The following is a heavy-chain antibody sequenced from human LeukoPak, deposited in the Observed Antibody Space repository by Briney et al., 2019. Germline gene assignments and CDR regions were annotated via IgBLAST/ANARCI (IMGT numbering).Heavy chain of an antibody. CDR3: ARGTSEGDYAWWFDP. V-gene: IGHV1-46*01. CDR1: GYTFTSYG. Sequence: ASVKVSCKASGYTFTSYGISWVRQAPGQGLEWMGLINPRGTATRYAESFQGRLTLTRDLSTSTDYMELSSLRSDDTAVYFCARGTSEGDYAWWFDPWGQGTLVTVAS. J-gene: IGHJ5*02. CDR2: INPRGTAT. D-gene: IGHD3-16*01.